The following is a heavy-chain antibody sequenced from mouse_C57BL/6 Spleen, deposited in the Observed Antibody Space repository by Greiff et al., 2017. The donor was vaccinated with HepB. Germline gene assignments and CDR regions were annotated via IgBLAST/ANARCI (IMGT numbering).Heavy chain of an antibody. CDR3: AKAQLSPSFAY. J-gene: IGHJ3*01. CDR2: IYPGSGNT. V-gene: IGHV1-84*01. D-gene: IGHD4-1*02. Sequence: QVQLKQSAPELVKPGASVKISCKASGYIFTDYYINWVKQRPGQGLEWIGWIYPGSGNTKYNEKFKGKATLTVDTSSSTAYMQLSSLTSEDSAVYFCAKAQLSPSFAYWGQGTLVTVSA. CDR1: GYIFTDYY.